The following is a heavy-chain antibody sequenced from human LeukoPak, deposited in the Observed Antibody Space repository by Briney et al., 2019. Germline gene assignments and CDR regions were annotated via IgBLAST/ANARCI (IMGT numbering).Heavy chain of an antibody. CDR3: ARASFLILVNDY. CDR2: INPSGGST. CDR1: GYTFTGYY. Sequence: GPVKVSCKASGYTFTGYYMHWVRQAPGQGLEWMGIINPSGGSTSYAQKFQGRVTMTRDTSTSTVYMELSSLRSEDTAVYYCARASFLILVNDYWGQGTLVTVSS. J-gene: IGHJ4*02. D-gene: IGHD2/OR15-2a*01. V-gene: IGHV1-46*01.